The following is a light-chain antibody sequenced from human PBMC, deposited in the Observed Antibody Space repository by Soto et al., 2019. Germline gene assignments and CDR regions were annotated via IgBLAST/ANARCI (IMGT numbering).Light chain of an antibody. CDR2: EVS. Sequence: QSALTQPPSASGSPGQSVTISCTGTSSDVGGYNSVSWYQQLTGKAPKLMIYEVSQRPSGVPDRFSGSKSGNTASLTVSGLQAEDEADYYCSSYAGSDILQVFGGGTKLTVL. CDR3: SSYAGSDILQV. J-gene: IGLJ2*01. V-gene: IGLV2-8*01. CDR1: SSDVGGYNS.